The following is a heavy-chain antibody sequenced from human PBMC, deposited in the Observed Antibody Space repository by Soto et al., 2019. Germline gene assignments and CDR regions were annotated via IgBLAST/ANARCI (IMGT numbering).Heavy chain of an antibody. V-gene: IGHV1-18*01. CDR1: GYTFTSYG. CDR3: ARGGYCSSTSYYPSPLDY. J-gene: IGHJ4*02. Sequence: ASVKVSCKASGYTFTSYGISWVRQAPGQGLEWMGWISAYNGNTNYAQKLQGSVTMTRDTSMSTAYMELSRLRSDDTAVYYCARGGYCSSTSYYPSPLDYYGQGTLVTVSS. D-gene: IGHD2-2*03. CDR2: ISAYNGNT.